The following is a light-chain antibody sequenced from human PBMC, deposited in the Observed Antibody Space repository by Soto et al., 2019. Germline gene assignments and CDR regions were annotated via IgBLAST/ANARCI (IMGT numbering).Light chain of an antibody. CDR3: QQYGSSTIT. J-gene: IGKJ5*01. CDR2: GAS. V-gene: IGKV3-20*01. Sequence: EIVLTQSPGSLSLSPGERATLSCRASQSVSSSYLAWYQQQPGQAPRLLIYGASSRATGIPDRFSGSGSGTDFTLTISRLEPEDFAVYYCQQYGSSTITVGQGTRLEIK. CDR1: QSVSSSY.